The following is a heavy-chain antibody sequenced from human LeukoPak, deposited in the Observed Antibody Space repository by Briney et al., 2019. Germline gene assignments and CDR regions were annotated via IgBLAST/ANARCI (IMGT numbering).Heavy chain of an antibody. CDR3: ARVRGYRTYSYNDMDV. Sequence: GGSLRLSCAASGFTFSSYSMNWVRQAPGKGLEWVSSISSSSSYIYYADSVKGRFTISRDNAKNSLYLQMNSLRAEDTAVYYCARVRGYRTYSYNDMDVWGQGTTVTVSS. V-gene: IGHV3-21*01. D-gene: IGHD5-12*01. CDR2: ISSSSSYI. J-gene: IGHJ6*02. CDR1: GFTFSSYS.